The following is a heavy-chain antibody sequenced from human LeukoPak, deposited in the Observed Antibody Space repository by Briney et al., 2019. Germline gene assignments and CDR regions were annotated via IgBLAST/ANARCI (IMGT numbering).Heavy chain of an antibody. D-gene: IGHD5-24*01. CDR2: TIPILGIA. J-gene: IGHJ6*02. CDR3: ARDRMATITGTIYYYYYGMDV. Sequence: SVKVSCKASGGTFSSYAISWVRQAPGQGLEWMGRTIPILGIANYAQKFQGRVTITADKSTSTAYMELSSLRSEDTAVYYCARDRMATITGTIYYYYYGMDVWGQGTTVTVSS. CDR1: GGTFSSYA. V-gene: IGHV1-69*04.